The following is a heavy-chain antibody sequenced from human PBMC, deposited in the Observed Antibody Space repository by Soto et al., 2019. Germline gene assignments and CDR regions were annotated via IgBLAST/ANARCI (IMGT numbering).Heavy chain of an antibody. CDR1: GFTFSSYS. D-gene: IGHD3-16*02. Sequence: EVQLVESGGGLVKPGGSLRLSCAASGFTFSSYSMNWVRQAPGKGLEWVSSNSSSSSYIYYADSVKGRFTSSRDNANNSLYLQMNSLRAEDTAVYYCALDPVLHLGELSYFDYWGQGTLVTVSS. CDR3: ALDPVLHLGELSYFDY. V-gene: IGHV3-21*01. CDR2: NSSSSSYI. J-gene: IGHJ4*02.